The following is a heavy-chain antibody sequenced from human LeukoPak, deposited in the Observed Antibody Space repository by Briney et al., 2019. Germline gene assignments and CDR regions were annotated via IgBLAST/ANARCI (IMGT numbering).Heavy chain of an antibody. V-gene: IGHV4-34*01. Sequence: PSETLSLTCAVYGGSFSGYYWSWIRQPPGKGLEWIGEINHSGSTNYNPSLKSRVTISVDTSKNQFSLKLRSVTAADTAVYYCARRDYYDSSGPHFDYYFDYWGQGTLVTVSS. CDR2: INHSGST. D-gene: IGHD3-22*01. CDR1: GGSFSGYY. J-gene: IGHJ4*02. CDR3: ARRDYYDSSGPHFDYYFDY.